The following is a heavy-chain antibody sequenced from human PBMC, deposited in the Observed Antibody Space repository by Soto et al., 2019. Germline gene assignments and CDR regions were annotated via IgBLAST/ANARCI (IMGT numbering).Heavy chain of an antibody. V-gene: IGHV4-59*01. J-gene: IGHJ4*02. CDR2: IYYSGST. D-gene: IGHD1-26*01. CDR3: ARRYGGNFDY. Sequence: PSETLSLTCTVAGGSSSSCYWCWIRKPPGKGLEWIGYIYYSGSTNYNPSLKSRVTISVDTSKNQFSLKLSSVTAADTAVYYCARRYGGNFDYWGQGTLVTVSS. CDR1: GGSSSSCY.